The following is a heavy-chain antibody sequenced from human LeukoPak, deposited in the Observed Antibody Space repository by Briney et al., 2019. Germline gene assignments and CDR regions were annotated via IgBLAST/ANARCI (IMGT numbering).Heavy chain of an antibody. CDR1: GFTFSSYA. J-gene: IGHJ4*02. D-gene: IGHD5-18*01. Sequence: GGSLRLSCAASGFTFSSYAMSWVRQAPGKGLEWVSVIYSGGSTYYADSVKGRFTISRDNSENTLYLQMNSLRAEDTAVYYCAREGHGYGYRHFDYWGQGTLVTVSS. CDR3: AREGHGYGYRHFDY. V-gene: IGHV3-66*01. CDR2: IYSGGST.